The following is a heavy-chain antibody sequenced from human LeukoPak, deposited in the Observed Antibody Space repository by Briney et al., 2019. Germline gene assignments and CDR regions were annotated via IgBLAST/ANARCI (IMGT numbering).Heavy chain of an antibody. V-gene: IGHV3-7*01. CDR3: ARVGWFGELTRHPGGDF. CDR2: IKQDGSEK. Sequence: GRSLRLSCAASGFTFGSYWMSWVRQAPGKGLEWVANIKQDGSEKNYVDSVKGRFTISRDNDENSLYLQMNSLRAEDTAVYYCARVGWFGELTRHPGGDFWGQGTLVTVSS. J-gene: IGHJ4*02. D-gene: IGHD3-10*01. CDR1: GFTFGSYW.